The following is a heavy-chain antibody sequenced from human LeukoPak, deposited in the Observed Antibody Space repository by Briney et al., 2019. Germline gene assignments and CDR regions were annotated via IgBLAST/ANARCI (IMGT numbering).Heavy chain of an antibody. CDR1: GYTFTGYY. Sequence: SVPDTFKASGYTFTGYYMHWVRQAPGQGLEWMGWINPNSGGTNYAQKFQGRVTMTRDTSISTAYMELSRLRSDDTAVYYCAKLADTGAFYGQGQVVMVTVSS. CDR2: INPNSGGT. CDR3: AKLADTGAFYG. J-gene: IGHJ3*01. D-gene: IGHD6-19*01. V-gene: IGHV1-2*02.